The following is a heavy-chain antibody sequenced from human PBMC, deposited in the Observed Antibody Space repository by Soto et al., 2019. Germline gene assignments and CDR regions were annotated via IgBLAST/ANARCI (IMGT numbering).Heavy chain of an antibody. Sequence: EKGLEWIGYIYYSGSTNYNPSLKSRVTISVDTSKNQFSLKLSSVTAADTAVYYCARVSYDFWCRYYDFQRWSVRWFASWGQGTLVTVSP. D-gene: IGHD3-3*01. CDR2: IYYSGST. V-gene: IGHV4-59*01. J-gene: IGHJ5*01. CDR3: ARVSYDFWCRYYDFQRWSVRWFAS.